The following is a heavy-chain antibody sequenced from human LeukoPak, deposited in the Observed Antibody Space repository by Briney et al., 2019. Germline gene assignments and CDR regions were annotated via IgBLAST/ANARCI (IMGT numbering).Heavy chain of an antibody. CDR3: SGDPGDY. CDR1: GFTFSEYW. CDR2: INQDGSET. V-gene: IGHV3-7*04. Sequence: GGSLRLSCAGSGFTFSEYWMSWVRRAPGKGLEWVANINQDGSETYYVDSVEGRFTISRDNAKNSLFLQMSSLRAEDTAVYSCSGDPGDYWGQGTLVTVSS. J-gene: IGHJ4*02. D-gene: IGHD7-27*01.